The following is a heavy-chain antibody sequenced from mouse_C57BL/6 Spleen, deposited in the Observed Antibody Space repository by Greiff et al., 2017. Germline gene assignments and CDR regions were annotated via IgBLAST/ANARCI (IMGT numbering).Heavy chain of an antibody. CDR3: ARCQYDNSAFDY. J-gene: IGHJ2*01. CDR1: GYTFTSYC. V-gene: IGHV1-55*01. CDR2: INPGSGCT. D-gene: IGHD2-14*01. Sequence: VQLQQSGAELVKPGASVKMSCKASGYTFTSYCMTWVKQSPGQSLEWIGDINPGSGCTNYNQKFKGKATMTVDTSSNTAYMQLSSLTSEDSAVYYCARCQYDNSAFDYWGQGTTVTVSA.